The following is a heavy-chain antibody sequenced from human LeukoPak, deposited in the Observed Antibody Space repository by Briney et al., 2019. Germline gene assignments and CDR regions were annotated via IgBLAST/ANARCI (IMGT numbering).Heavy chain of an antibody. D-gene: IGHD3-3*01. CDR1: GGSLTDGDYY. V-gene: IGHV4-61*08. J-gene: IGHJ6*02. CDR2: TWRG. Sequence: SETLSLTCTASGGSLTDGDYYWGWVRQPPGTGLHWLATTWRGASLNSRVTISLDTSQNQFSLRLTSVTASDTAGYYCVRIFGYYQEAMDVWGPGITVTVSS. CDR3: VRIFGYYQEAMDV.